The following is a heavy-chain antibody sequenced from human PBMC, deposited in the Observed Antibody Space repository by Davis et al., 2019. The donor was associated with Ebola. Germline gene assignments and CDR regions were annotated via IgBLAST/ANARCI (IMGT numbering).Heavy chain of an antibody. CDR3: AKVKYYSTWRGGFDS. CDR2: ISYDGDNN. V-gene: IGHV3-30*04. CDR1: GFTFSSYT. D-gene: IGHD6-13*01. Sequence: GESLKISCAASGFTFSSYTLHWVRQAPGKGLEWVAVISYDGDNNYHADSVQGRFTISRDNSKNTLYLQMDSLRAEDTAVYYCAKVKYYSTWRGGFDSWGQGTLVTVSS. J-gene: IGHJ4*02.